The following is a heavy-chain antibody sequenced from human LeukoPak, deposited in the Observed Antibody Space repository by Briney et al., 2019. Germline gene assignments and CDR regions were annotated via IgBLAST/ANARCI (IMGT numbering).Heavy chain of an antibody. J-gene: IGHJ5*02. V-gene: IGHV3-23*01. CDR2: TSGSGSST. CDR1: GFTSGNYG. D-gene: IGHD1-1*01. CDR3: AKMEGGPEGWFDP. Sequence: GGSLRLSCAASGFTSGNYGMTWVRQAPGKGLEWVSGTSGSGSSTYYADSVKGRFTISRDNSKNTLYLQMNSLRAEDTAVYYCAKMEGGPEGWFDPWGQGTLVTVSS.